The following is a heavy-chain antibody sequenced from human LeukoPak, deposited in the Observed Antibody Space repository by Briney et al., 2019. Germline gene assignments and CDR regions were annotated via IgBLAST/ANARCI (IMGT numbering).Heavy chain of an antibody. CDR2: IKQDGSEK. D-gene: IGHD6-19*01. CDR1: GFTFSDHY. J-gene: IGHJ4*02. Sequence: GGSLRLSCAVSGFTFSDHYMDWVRQAPGKGLEWVANIKQDGSEKYYVDSVKGRFTISRDNAKNSLYLQMNSLRAEDTAVYYCARDRVSGSAYWGQGTLVTVSS. V-gene: IGHV3-7*01. CDR3: ARDRVSGSAY.